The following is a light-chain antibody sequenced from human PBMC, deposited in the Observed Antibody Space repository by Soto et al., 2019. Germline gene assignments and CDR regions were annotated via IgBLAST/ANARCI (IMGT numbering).Light chain of an antibody. CDR3: QQYDTIPPT. J-gene: IGKJ2*01. CDR1: QTVRNNY. V-gene: IGKV3-20*01. Sequence: EFVLTQSPGTLSLSPGERATLSCRASQTVRNNYLAWYQQKPGQAPRLLIYDASSRATGIPDRFSGGGSGTDFTLTISRLEPEDFAVYYCQQYDTIPPTFGQGTKL. CDR2: DAS.